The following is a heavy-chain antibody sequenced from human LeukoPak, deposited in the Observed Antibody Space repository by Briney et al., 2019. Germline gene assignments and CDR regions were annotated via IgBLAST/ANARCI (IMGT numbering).Heavy chain of an antibody. CDR3: TRGARGPDY. CDR1: GFTFGDYA. D-gene: IGHD3-10*01. CDR2: IASKAYGGTT. Sequence: GGSLRLSCTASGFTFGDYALSWVPQGPGKGLEWVGFIASKAYGGTTEYAASVKGRFTISRDDSKSVAYLQMDSLNTEDTAVYYCTRGARGPDYWGQGTLVTVSS. J-gene: IGHJ4*02. V-gene: IGHV3-49*04.